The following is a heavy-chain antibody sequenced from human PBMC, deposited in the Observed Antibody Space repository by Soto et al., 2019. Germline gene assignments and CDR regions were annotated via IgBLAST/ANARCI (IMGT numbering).Heavy chain of an antibody. Sequence: GSLRLSCSASGFTLRTYAMHWVRQAPGKGLEWVAVISQDGSSESYAGSVEGRFTISRDNSKNTLYMQMNSLRTEDTAIYYCARANINSWHTFNYWGQGTLVTVSS. CDR3: ARANINSWHTFNY. D-gene: IGHD6-13*01. J-gene: IGHJ4*02. V-gene: IGHV3-30-3*01. CDR1: GFTLRTYA. CDR2: ISQDGSSE.